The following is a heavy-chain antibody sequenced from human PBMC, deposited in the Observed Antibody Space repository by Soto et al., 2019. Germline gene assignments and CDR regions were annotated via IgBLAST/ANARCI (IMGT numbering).Heavy chain of an antibody. CDR1: GTSISSYY. D-gene: IGHD2-2*01. Sequence: PSETMSLTCTVSGTSISSYYWSWIRQPPGKGLEWIANIHYSGTTNYNPSLASRVTLSVDTSKNQFSLKMTSVTAADRAMDFCARYKSYARDDGGRGTLFT. V-gene: IGHV4-59*01. J-gene: IGHJ4*02. CDR3: ARYKSYARDD. CDR2: IHYSGTT.